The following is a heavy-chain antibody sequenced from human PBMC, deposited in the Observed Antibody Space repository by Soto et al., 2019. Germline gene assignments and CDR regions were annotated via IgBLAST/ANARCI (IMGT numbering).Heavy chain of an antibody. CDR1: GGSFSGYY. D-gene: IGHD5-12*01. J-gene: IGHJ6*04. CDR3: ARDYRGYGAYGPPRVGYYGMDV. V-gene: IGHV4-34*01. CDR2: INHSGST. Sequence: SETLSLTCSVYGGSFSGYYWSWIRQPPGKGLEWIGEINHSGSTNYNPSLKIRVTISVDTSNNQFSLKLSSVTAADTAVYYCARDYRGYGAYGPPRVGYYGMDVWGDGTPVTVSS.